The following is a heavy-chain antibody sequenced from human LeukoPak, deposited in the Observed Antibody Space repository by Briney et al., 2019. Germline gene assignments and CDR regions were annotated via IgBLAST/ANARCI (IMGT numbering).Heavy chain of an antibody. CDR1: GFTFSSYA. CDR2: ITDNGGST. J-gene: IGHJ4*02. D-gene: IGHD6-25*01. CDR3: AKDLFPGSYSSGDY. V-gene: IGHV3-23*01. Sequence: GGSLRLSCAASGFTFSSYAMSWVRQAPGKGLEWVSGITDNGGSTYYADSVKGRFTISRDNSKNTLYLQMHSLRAEDTAVYYCAKDLFPGSYSSGDYWGQGTLVTVSS.